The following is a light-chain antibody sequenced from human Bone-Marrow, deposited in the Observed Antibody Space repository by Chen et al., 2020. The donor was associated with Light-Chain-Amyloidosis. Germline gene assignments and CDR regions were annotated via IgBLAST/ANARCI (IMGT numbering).Light chain of an antibody. J-gene: IGLJ3*02. CDR2: EDD. CDR1: SGSIATNY. Sequence: NFILTQPHSVSESPGKTVIISCPRSSGSIATNYVQRYQQRPGSSPTTVIYEDDQRPSGVPVRFFGSIDRSSSSASLTIAGLKTEDEADYYCQSYQGSSQGVFGGGTKLTV. V-gene: IGLV6-57*01. CDR3: QSYQGSSQGV.